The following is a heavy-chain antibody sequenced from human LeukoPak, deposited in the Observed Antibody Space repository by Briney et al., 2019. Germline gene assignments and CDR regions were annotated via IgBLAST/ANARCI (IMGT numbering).Heavy chain of an antibody. V-gene: IGHV3-30*04. D-gene: IGHD2-15*01. J-gene: IGHJ4*02. CDR2: ISYDGSNK. CDR1: GFTFSSYA. Sequence: GGSLRLSCAASGFTFSSYAMHWVRQAPGKGLEWVAVISYDGSNKYYADSVKGRFTISRDNSKNTLYLQMNSLRAEDTAVYYCAREHIVVVAGGFDYWGQGTLVTASS. CDR3: AREHIVVVAGGFDY.